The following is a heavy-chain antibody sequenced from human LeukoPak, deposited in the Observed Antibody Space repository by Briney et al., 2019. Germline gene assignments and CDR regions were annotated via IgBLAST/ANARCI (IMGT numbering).Heavy chain of an antibody. D-gene: IGHD2-15*01. CDR3: ARIAYCSGGSCYGAFDI. CDR1: GYSFTSYW. Sequence: GESLKISCKGSGYSFTSYWIGWVRQMPGKGLEWMGIIYPGDSDTRYSPSFQGQVTISADKSISTAYLQWSSLKASDTAMYYCARIAYCSGGSCYGAFDIWGQGTMVAVSS. J-gene: IGHJ3*02. V-gene: IGHV5-51*01. CDR2: IYPGDSDT.